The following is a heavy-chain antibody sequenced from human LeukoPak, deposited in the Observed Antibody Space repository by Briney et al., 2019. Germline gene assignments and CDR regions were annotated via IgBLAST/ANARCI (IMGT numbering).Heavy chain of an antibody. V-gene: IGHV4-61*01. D-gene: IGHD1-14*01. CDR2: ISDSVTT. Sequence: SETLSLTCTVSGGSVSSGTFDWSWIRQPPGKGLEWIGYISDSVTTKYSPSLKTRVTISVDTSKNQFSLKLRSVTAADTAVYYCAREILGGFNPGAYWGQGTLVTVSS. J-gene: IGHJ4*02. CDR3: AREILGGFNPGAY. CDR1: GGSVSSGTFD.